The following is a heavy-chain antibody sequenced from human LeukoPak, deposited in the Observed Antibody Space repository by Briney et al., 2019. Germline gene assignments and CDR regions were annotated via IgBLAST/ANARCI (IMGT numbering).Heavy chain of an antibody. D-gene: IGHD1/OR15-1a*01. CDR3: ARFRAATTRFDY. CDR1: GFTFSSYA. J-gene: IGHJ4*02. Sequence: GWSLRLSCAASGFTFSSYAMHWVRPAPGKGLEWVALISYDGSGQYYTESVKGRFAISRDNSKNTLYLEMNSLRPEDTAVYYCARFRAATTRFDYWGQGTLVTVSS. V-gene: IGHV3-30*09. CDR2: ISYDGSGQ.